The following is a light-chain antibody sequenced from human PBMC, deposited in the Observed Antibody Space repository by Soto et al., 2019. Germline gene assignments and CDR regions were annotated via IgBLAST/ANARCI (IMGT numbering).Light chain of an antibody. V-gene: IGKV3-20*01. Sequence: EFVLTQSPGTLSLSPGARATLSCRASQSVSSSYLAWYQQKPGQAPRILIYGASTRATGIPDRFSGSGSGTDFTLTISRLEPEDFALYYCQQYGSSPPLTFGGGTKVEIK. CDR2: GAS. CDR1: QSVSSSY. CDR3: QQYGSSPPLT. J-gene: IGKJ4*01.